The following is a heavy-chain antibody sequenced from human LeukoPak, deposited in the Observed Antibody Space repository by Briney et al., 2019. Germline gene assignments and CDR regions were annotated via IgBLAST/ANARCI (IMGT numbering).Heavy chain of an antibody. CDR2: IYYSGST. D-gene: IGHD4-11*01. J-gene: IGHJ4*02. V-gene: IGHV4-59*12. Sequence: SETLSLTCTVSGGSLSSYYWSWIRQPPGKGLEWIGYIYYSGSTNYNPSLKSRVTISVDTSKNQFSLKLSSVTAADTAMYYCAREIDYRSDYWGQGTLVTVSS. CDR3: AREIDYRSDY. CDR1: GGSLSSYY.